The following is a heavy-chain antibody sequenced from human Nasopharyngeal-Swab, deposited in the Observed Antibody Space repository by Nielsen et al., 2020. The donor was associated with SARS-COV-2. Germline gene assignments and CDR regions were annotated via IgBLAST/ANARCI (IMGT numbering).Heavy chain of an antibody. CDR1: GFTFSSYG. Sequence: GESLKISCAASGFTFSSYGMHWVRQAPGKGLEWVAVIWYDGSNKYYADSVKGRFTISRDNSKNTLYLQMNSLRAEDTAVYYCARDLRSGYDGYYYYGMDVWGQGTTVTVS. CDR3: ARDLRSGYDGYYYYGMDV. D-gene: IGHD5-12*01. V-gene: IGHV3-33*01. J-gene: IGHJ6*02. CDR2: IWYDGSNK.